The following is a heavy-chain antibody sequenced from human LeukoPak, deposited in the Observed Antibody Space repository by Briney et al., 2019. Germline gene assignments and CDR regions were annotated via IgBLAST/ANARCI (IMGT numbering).Heavy chain of an antibody. CDR1: GGSISSGGYY. J-gene: IGHJ3*02. Sequence: SETLSHTCTVSGGSISSGGYYWSWIRQHPGKGLEWIGYIYYSGSTYYNPSLKSRVTISVDTSKNQFSLKLSSVTAADTAVYYCARVYYYDSSGYLYAFDIWGQGTMVTVSS. D-gene: IGHD3-22*01. CDR2: IYYSGST. V-gene: IGHV4-31*03. CDR3: ARVYYYDSSGYLYAFDI.